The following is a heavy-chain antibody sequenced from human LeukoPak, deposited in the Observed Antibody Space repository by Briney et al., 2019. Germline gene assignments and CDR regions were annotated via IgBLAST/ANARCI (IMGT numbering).Heavy chain of an antibody. J-gene: IGHJ6*04. V-gene: IGHV5-51*01. CDR3: ARQWVCGYCTKKVLDYGMDV. CDR1: GYSFTSYW. D-gene: IGHD2-8*01. CDR2: IYPGDSYT. Sequence: GESLKISCKGSGYSFTSYWIGWVRQLPGKRLEWLGIIYPGDSYTRYSPSLQGQVTISADRSIGSAFLQGGSLKASDSAMYSGARQWVCGYCTKKVLDYGMDVLGEGMTVVVTS.